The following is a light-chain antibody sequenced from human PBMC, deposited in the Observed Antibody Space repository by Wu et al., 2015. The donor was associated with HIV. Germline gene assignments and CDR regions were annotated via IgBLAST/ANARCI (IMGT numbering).Light chain of an antibody. Sequence: DIQMTQSPSSLSASVGDRVTITCRASQSISNSLNWYQQKPGKAPRLLIYATSTLHRGVPSSFSGSGSGTDFTLTINSLQPEDFATYYCQQSYSTPPTFGQGTTVDIK. CDR3: QQSYSTPPT. J-gene: IGKJ1*01. CDR1: QSISNS. V-gene: IGKV1-39*01. CDR2: ATS.